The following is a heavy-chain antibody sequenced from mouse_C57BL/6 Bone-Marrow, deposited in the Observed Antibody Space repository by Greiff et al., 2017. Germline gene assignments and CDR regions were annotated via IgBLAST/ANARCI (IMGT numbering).Heavy chain of an antibody. Sequence: QVQLQQSGPELVKPGASVKISCKASGYAFSSSWMNWVKQRPGKGLEWIGRIYPGDGDTNYNGKFKGKATLTADTSSSTAYMQLSSLTSEDSAVYSGAGIYYYGSSYWYFDGWGTGTTVTVSS. CDR3: AGIYYYGSSYWYFDG. D-gene: IGHD1-1*01. CDR2: IYPGDGDT. V-gene: IGHV1-82*01. CDR1: GYAFSSSW. J-gene: IGHJ1*03.